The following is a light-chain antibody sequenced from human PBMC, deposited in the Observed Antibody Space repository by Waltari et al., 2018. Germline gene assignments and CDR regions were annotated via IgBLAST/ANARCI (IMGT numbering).Light chain of an antibody. CDR2: GNT. J-gene: IGLJ3*02. V-gene: IGLV1-40*01. CDR3: QSYDRSLTGSWV. Sequence: QSVLTQPPSVSGAPGQRVTISCTGSDSNIGAGYDVHWYQQPPGTAPKLLIYGNTNRPSGVPDRFSGSKSGTSGSLAITGLQAEDEAYYYCQSYDRSLTGSWVFGGGTKLTVL. CDR1: DSNIGAGYD.